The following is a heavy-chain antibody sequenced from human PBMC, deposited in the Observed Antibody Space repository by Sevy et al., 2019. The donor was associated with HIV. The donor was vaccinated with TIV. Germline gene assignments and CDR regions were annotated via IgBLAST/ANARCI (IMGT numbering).Heavy chain of an antibody. CDR2: IKSNSNGGTI. V-gene: IGHV3-15*01. J-gene: IGHJ2*01. CDR3: TTDRGRTSSMYFDL. Sequence: GGSLRLSCAASGFTFSRAWMSWVRQAPGKGLEWVGRIKSNSNGGTIDYAAPVKGRFSISRDDSENTVYLQMNSLNTEDTATYYCTTDRGRTSSMYFDLWGRSTLVTVSS. D-gene: IGHD3-10*01. CDR1: GFTFSRAW.